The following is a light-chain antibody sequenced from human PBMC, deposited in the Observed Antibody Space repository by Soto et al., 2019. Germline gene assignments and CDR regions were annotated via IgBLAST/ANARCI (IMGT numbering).Light chain of an antibody. Sequence: QSVLTQPPSASGSPGQSVAISCTGTSSDVGGYDFVSWYQQHPGKAPRLVIYEVTKRPSGIADRFSGSKSGNTASLTVSGLQAGDEADYYCSSYAGNRHFYVFGTGTKVTVL. CDR1: SSDVGGYDF. V-gene: IGLV2-8*01. J-gene: IGLJ1*01. CDR3: SSYAGNRHFYV. CDR2: EVT.